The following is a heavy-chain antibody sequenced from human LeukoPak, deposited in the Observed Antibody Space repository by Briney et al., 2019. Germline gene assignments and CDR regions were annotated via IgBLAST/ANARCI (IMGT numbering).Heavy chain of an antibody. J-gene: IGHJ4*02. CDR3: ARLWYYYGSGSYTAPFDY. CDR2: IYPSDSDT. V-gene: IGHV5-51*01. CDR1: GYSFTSYW. D-gene: IGHD3-10*01. Sequence: GESLKISCKGSGYSFTSYWIGWVRQVPGKGLEWMGIIYPSDSDTTYSPTFQGQVTISVDKSISTAYLQWSNVKASDTAMYYCARLWYYYGSGSYTAPFDYWGQGTLVTVSS.